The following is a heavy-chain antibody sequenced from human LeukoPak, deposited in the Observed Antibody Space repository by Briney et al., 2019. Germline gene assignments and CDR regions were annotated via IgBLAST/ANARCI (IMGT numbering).Heavy chain of an antibody. CDR2: ISYDGSNK. J-gene: IGHJ6*02. Sequence: GRSLRLSCAASGFTFSSYGMHWVRQAPGKGLEWVAVISYDGSNKYYADSVKGRSTISRDNSKNTLYLQTNSLRAEDTAVYYCAKFQSVSGSYSMDVWGQGTTVTVSS. D-gene: IGHD1-26*01. CDR3: AKFQSVSGSYSMDV. V-gene: IGHV3-30*18. CDR1: GFTFSSYG.